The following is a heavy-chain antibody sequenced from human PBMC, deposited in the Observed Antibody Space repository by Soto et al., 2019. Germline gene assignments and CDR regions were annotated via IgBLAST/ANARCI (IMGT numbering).Heavy chain of an antibody. CDR2: IKQGGNEK. V-gene: IGHV3-7*01. J-gene: IGHJ6*02. CDR3: VGALTYEVPYYYYGMDV. CDR1: GFMFSTYL. D-gene: IGHD3-16*01. Sequence: GGSLRLSCEASGFMFSTYLMSWVRQAPGKGLEWVANIKQGGNEKFYVDSVKGRFTISRDNTKKSLFLQMNSLRPEDTAVYYCVGALTYEVPYYYYGMDVWGQGTTVTVSS.